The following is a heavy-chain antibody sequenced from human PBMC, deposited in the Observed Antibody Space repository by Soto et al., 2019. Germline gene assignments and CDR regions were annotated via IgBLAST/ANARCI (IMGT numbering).Heavy chain of an antibody. D-gene: IGHD2-2*01. V-gene: IGHV3-23*01. J-gene: IGHJ4*02. CDR3: AKDLHCSSSSCPPPFGY. CDR1: GFTFSSYA. Sequence: GGSLRLSCAASGFTFSSYAMSWVRQAPGKGLEWVSAISGSGGSTYYADSVKGRFTISRDNSKNTLYLQMTSLRAEDTAVYYCAKDLHCSSSSCPPPFGYWGQGTLVTVSS. CDR2: ISGSGGST.